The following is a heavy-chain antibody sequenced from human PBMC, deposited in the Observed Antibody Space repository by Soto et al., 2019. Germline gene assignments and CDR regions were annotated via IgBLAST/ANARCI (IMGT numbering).Heavy chain of an antibody. CDR3: ASSNIAAAGFYYYGMDV. J-gene: IGHJ6*02. CDR2: IYYSGST. D-gene: IGHD6-13*01. CDR1: GDSISPYY. Sequence: SETLSLTCTVSGDSISPYYWSWIRQPPGKGLEWIGYIYYSGSTNYNPSLKSRVTISVDTSKNQFSLKLSSVTAADTAVYYCASSNIAAAGFYYYGMDVWGRGTTVTVSS. V-gene: IGHV4-59*01.